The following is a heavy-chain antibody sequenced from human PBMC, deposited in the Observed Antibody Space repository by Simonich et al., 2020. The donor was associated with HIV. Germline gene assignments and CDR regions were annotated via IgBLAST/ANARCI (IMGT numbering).Heavy chain of an antibody. V-gene: IGHV1-69*13. CDR1: GGTFSSFA. CDR2: IIPIFGTA. CDR3: ARKGGGRGVYYFDY. Sequence: QVQLVQSGAEVKKPGSSVKVSCKASGGTFSSFAISWVQQAPGLGLEWVGEIIPIFGTANYAQMFQGRVTITADESTSTAYMELSSLRSEDTGIYYCARKGGGRGVYYFDYWGQGTLVTVSS. D-gene: IGHD3-10*01. J-gene: IGHJ4*02.